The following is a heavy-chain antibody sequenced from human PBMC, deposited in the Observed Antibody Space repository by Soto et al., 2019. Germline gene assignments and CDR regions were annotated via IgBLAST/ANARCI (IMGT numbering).Heavy chain of an antibody. D-gene: IGHD3-3*02. J-gene: IGHJ4*02. CDR1: GFTFSSYG. CDR3: AKDMGISCFGSYSGYFDV. V-gene: IGHV3-NL1*01. CDR2: ISSGGSSK. Sequence: GGSLRLSCAASGFTFSSYGMNWVRQAPGKGLEWVSDISSGGSSKYYADSVKGRFTISRDNSKNTLYLQMNSLRAADTAAYYCAKDMGISCFGSYSGYFDVWGQGTLVTVSS.